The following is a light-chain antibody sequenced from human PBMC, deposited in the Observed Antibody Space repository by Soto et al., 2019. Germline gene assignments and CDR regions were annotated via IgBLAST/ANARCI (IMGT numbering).Light chain of an antibody. CDR1: SSNIGAGYD. CDR3: QSYDSSLSGSV. Sequence: QAVVTQPPSVSGAPGQTVTISCTGSSSNIGAGYDVHWYQQLPGTAPKLLIHGNSYRPSGVLDRFSGSKSGTSASLAITGLQAEDEAHYYCQSYDSSLSGSVFGGGTKLTVL. CDR2: GNS. V-gene: IGLV1-40*01. J-gene: IGLJ2*01.